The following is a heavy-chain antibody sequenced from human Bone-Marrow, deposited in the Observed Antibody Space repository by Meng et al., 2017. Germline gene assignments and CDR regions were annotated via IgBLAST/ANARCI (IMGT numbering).Heavy chain of an antibody. CDR1: GLNVSDYY. CDR3: VSGYSGYGYSDY. J-gene: IGHJ4*02. D-gene: IGHD5-12*01. Sequence: VELVESGGGLVKPGGSLRLSCAASGLNVSDYYMTWIRQAPGKGLEWVSYISSSASTTFYADSVKGRFTISRDNAKNSLYLHMSSLKVEDTAVYYCVSGYSGYGYSDYWGQGTLVTVSS. CDR2: ISSSASTT. V-gene: IGHV3-11*04.